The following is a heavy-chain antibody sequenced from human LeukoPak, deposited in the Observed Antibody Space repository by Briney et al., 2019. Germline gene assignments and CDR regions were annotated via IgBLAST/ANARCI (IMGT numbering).Heavy chain of an antibody. D-gene: IGHD3-10*01. Sequence: SETLSLTCTVSGGSISSSSYYWGSIRQPPGKGLEWIGSIYYSGSTYYNPSLKSRVTISVDTSKNQFSLKLSSVTAADTAVYYGARHRAHYYGSIGDLGQGTLVTVSS. CDR1: GGSISSSSYY. V-gene: IGHV4-39*01. J-gene: IGHJ4*02. CDR3: ARHRAHYYGSIGD. CDR2: IYYSGST.